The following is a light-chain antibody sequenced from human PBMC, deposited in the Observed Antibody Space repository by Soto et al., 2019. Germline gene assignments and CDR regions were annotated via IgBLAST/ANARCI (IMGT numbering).Light chain of an antibody. J-gene: IGLJ2*01. Sequence: QSGLTPTASVSGSPGQSITMSCTGSRSDVGGYNLVSWYQQHPGKAPKLLISDDNKRPSGVSDRFSGSKSGNTASLTISGPQAEDEGDYYCSSYAGRITLVFGGGTKVTVL. V-gene: IGLV2-23*01. CDR3: SSYAGRITLV. CDR1: RSDVGGYNL. CDR2: DDN.